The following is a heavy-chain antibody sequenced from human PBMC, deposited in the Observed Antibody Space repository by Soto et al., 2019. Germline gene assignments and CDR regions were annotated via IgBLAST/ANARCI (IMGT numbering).Heavy chain of an antibody. CDR3: ASRRSTVVNWFDP. Sequence: QVQLVQSGAEVKKPGSSVKVSCKASGGTFSSYAISWVRQAPGQGLEWMGGIIPIFGTANYEQKFQGRVTITADESTSTAYMERSSLRSEDTAVYYCASRRSTVVNWFDPWGQGTLVTVSS. CDR2: IIPIFGTA. J-gene: IGHJ5*02. CDR1: GGTFSSYA. V-gene: IGHV1-69*01. D-gene: IGHD4-17*01.